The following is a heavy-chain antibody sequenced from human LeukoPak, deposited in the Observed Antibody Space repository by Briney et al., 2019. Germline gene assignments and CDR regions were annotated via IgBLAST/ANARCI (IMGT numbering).Heavy chain of an antibody. Sequence: GASVKVSCKASGYTFTGYYMHWVRQAPGQGLEWMGWMNPNSGNTGYAQKFQGRVTMTRNTSISTAYMELSSLRSEDTAVYYCARKNRPYYDFWSGYYGYYYGMDVWGQGTTVTVSS. CDR1: GYTFTGYY. CDR2: MNPNSGNT. CDR3: ARKNRPYYDFWSGYYGYYYGMDV. J-gene: IGHJ6*02. D-gene: IGHD3-3*01. V-gene: IGHV1-8*02.